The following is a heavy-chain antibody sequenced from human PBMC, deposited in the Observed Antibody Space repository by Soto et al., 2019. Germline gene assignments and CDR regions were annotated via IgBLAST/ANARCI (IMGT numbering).Heavy chain of an antibody. V-gene: IGHV4-59*01. J-gene: IGHJ4*02. CDR2: IYYSVGS. CDR3: AGSKTRGVILDY. Sequence: NPSETLSLTCTVSGVSIRNYFWSWIRQPPGKGLEWIGYIYYSVGSTYSPSLASRVTTSVDTSKSQVSLRVSSVTAADTAVYYCAGSKTRGVILDYWGQGTLVTVSS. D-gene: IGHD3-10*01. CDR1: GVSIRNYF.